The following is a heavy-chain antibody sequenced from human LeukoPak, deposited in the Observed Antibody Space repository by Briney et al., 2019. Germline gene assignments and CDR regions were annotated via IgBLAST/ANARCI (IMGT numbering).Heavy chain of an antibody. V-gene: IGHV3-23*01. J-gene: IGHJ5*02. CDR2: ISGSGGST. Sequence: GGSLRLSCAASGFTFSSYAMSWVRQAPGKGLEWVSAISGSGGSTYYADSVKGRFTISRDNSKNTLYLQMNSLRAEDTAIYYCAKAPNWNPFGWFDPWGQGTLVTVSS. CDR3: AKAPNWNPFGWFDP. D-gene: IGHD1-20*01. CDR1: GFTFSSYA.